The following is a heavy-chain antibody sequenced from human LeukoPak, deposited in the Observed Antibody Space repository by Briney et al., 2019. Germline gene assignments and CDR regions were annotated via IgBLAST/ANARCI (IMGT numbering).Heavy chain of an antibody. V-gene: IGHV3-30*18. J-gene: IGHJ4*02. CDR1: GFTFSSYG. CDR2: ISYNGSNT. D-gene: IGHD3-10*01. CDR3: AKPYYYGSRSYMDY. Sequence: GGSLRLSCAASGFTFSSYGMHWVRQAPGKGLEWVAVISYNGSNTYYADSVKGRFTISRDNSKNMLYLQMNSLRAEDTAVYYCAKPYYYGSRSYMDYWGQGTLVTVSS.